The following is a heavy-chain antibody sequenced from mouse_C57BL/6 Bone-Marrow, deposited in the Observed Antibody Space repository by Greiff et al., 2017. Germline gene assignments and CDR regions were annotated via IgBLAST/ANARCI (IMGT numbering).Heavy chain of an antibody. Sequence: QVHVKQSGAELVRPGTSVKVSCKASGYAFTNYLIEWVKQRPGQGLEWIGVINPGSGGTNYNEKFKGKETLTADKSSSTAYMQLSSLTFEASEVYFCATAGTEWFAYWGQGTLVTVSA. J-gene: IGHJ3*01. CDR2: INPGSGGT. CDR1: GYAFTNYL. D-gene: IGHD4-1*01. CDR3: ATAGTEWFAY. V-gene: IGHV1-54*01.